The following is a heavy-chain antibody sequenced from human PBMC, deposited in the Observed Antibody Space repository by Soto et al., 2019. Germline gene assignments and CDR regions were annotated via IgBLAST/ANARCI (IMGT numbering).Heavy chain of an antibody. V-gene: IGHV3-21*01. J-gene: IGHJ3*02. Sequence: LRLSSAASGXTFSSYSMNWVRQAPGKGLEWVSSISSSSSYIYYADSVKGRFTISRDNAKNSLYLQMNSLRAEDTAVYYCAREGRDGYRAFDIWGQGTMVTVSS. CDR3: AREGRDGYRAFDI. CDR1: GXTFSSYS. D-gene: IGHD2-21*01. CDR2: ISSSSSYI.